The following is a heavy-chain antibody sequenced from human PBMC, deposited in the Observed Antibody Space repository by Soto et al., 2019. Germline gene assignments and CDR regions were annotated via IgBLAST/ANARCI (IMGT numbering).Heavy chain of an antibody. Sequence: EMRLVESGGGLVQPGGSLRLSCAVSGFTVSNNYMSWVRQAPGRGLEWVSVIYSGGSTHYPDSVKGRFTISRDNSKNMLFLEMNSLRAEDTAGYYCARDYWGGGANWGQGTLVTVSS. D-gene: IGHD3-10*01. V-gene: IGHV3-66*01. J-gene: IGHJ4*02. CDR2: IYSGGST. CDR1: GFTVSNNY. CDR3: ARDYWGGGAN.